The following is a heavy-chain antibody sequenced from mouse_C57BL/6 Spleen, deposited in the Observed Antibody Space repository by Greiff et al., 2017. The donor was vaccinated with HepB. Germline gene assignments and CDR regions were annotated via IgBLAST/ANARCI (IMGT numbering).Heavy chain of an antibody. V-gene: IGHV1-64*01. J-gene: IGHJ1*03. CDR1: GYTFTSYW. Sequence: QVQLQQPGAELVKPGDSVKLSCKASGYTFTSYWMHWVKQRPGQGLEWIGMIHPNSGSTNYNEKFKSKATLTVDKSSSTAYMQLSSLTSEDSAVYYCARLYCSSSYGYFDVWGKGTTVTVSS. CDR3: ARLYCSSSYGYFDV. CDR2: IHPNSGST. D-gene: IGHD1-1*01.